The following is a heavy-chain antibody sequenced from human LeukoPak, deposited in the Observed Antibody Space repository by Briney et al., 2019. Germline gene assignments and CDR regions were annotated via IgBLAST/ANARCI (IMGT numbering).Heavy chain of an antibody. CDR3: ARGAETYYDFWSGYSYYYYMDV. J-gene: IGHJ6*03. CDR1: GFTFSSYG. Sequence: GGSLRLSCAASGFTFSSYGMHWVRQAPGKGLEWVAFIRYDGSNKYYADSVKGRFTISRVNSKNTLYLQMNSLRAEDTAVYYCARGAETYYDFWSGYSYYYYMDVWGKGTTVTVSS. D-gene: IGHD3-3*01. CDR2: IRYDGSNK. V-gene: IGHV3-30*02.